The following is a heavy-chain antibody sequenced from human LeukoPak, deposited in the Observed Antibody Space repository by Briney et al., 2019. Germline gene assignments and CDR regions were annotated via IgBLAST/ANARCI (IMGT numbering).Heavy chain of an antibody. D-gene: IGHD6-19*01. V-gene: IGHV3-48*01. CDR2: ISTSSSTI. CDR3: ARGLGWYSSLSFDY. J-gene: IGHJ4*02. CDR1: GFTFSTYT. Sequence: GGALRLSCAASGFTFSTYTMNWVRQGPGKGLEGVSYISTSSSTIFYADSVKGRFTISRDNAKNSLYLQLDSLRAEGTAVYYCARGLGWYSSLSFDYWGQGTLVTVSS.